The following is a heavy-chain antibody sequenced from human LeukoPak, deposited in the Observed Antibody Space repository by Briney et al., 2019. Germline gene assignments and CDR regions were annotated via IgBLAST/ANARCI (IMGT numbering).Heavy chain of an antibody. V-gene: IGHV3-23*01. CDR1: GFTFSNYA. J-gene: IGHJ3*02. Sequence: GGSLRLSCAASGFTFSNYAMSWVRQAPGKGLEWVSAVSGNGVSTYYADSVKGRFTISRDNSKNTLYLQMNSLRAEDTAVYYCARDDPEDAFDIWGQGTMVTVSS. CDR2: VSGNGVST. CDR3: ARDDPEDAFDI.